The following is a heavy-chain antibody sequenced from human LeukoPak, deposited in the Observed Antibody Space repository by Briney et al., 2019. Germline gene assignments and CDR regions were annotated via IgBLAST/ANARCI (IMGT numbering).Heavy chain of an antibody. CDR3: ARDRHYDILTGYYREGGMDV. CDR1: GFTFSSYG. Sequence: TGGSLRLSCAASGFTFSSYGMHWVRQAPGKGLEWVAVIWYDGSNKYYADSVKGRFTISRDNSKNTLYLQMYSLRAEDTAVYYCARDRHYDILTGYYREGGMDVWGQGTTVTVSS. D-gene: IGHD3-9*01. CDR2: IWYDGSNK. V-gene: IGHV3-33*01. J-gene: IGHJ6*02.